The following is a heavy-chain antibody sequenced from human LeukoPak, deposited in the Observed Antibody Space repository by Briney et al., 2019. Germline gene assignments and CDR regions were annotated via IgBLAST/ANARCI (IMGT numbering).Heavy chain of an antibody. D-gene: IGHD2-2*01. CDR1: RGSISSGNYY. J-gene: IGHJ6*03. Sequence: SETLSLTCTVSRGSISSGNYYWSWIRQPAGKGLEWIGRFHTRGSTNYNPSLKSRVIISVDTYKNQFSLKLNSVTAADTAVYYCARGDCSSTICYSPMDVWGKGTTVTVSS. CDR3: ARGDCSSTICYSPMDV. CDR2: FHTRGST. V-gene: IGHV4-61*02.